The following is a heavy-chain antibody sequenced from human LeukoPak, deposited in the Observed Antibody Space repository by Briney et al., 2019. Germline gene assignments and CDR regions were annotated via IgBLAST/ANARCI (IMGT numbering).Heavy chain of an antibody. CDR3: ARWPLDYYGSGSYYPYYYYGVDV. J-gene: IGHJ6*02. D-gene: IGHD3-10*01. V-gene: IGHV3-48*03. CDR2: ISTAGTTV. Sequence: GGSLRLSCAASGFTFNTYDMNWVRQAPGKGLEWVSHISTAGTTVYYADAVKGRFTISRDNAKNSLYLQMNRLRAEDTAVYYCARWPLDYYGSGSYYPYYYYGVDVWGQGTTVTVSS. CDR1: GFTFNTYD.